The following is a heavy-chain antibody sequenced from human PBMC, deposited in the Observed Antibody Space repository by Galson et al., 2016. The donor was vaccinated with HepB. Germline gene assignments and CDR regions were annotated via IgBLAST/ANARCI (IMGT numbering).Heavy chain of an antibody. D-gene: IGHD1-1*01. CDR1: GYSVTDFS. V-gene: IGHV1-24*01. CDR3: ASEVIQLERHRYIDF. CDR2: FDPKAEET. J-gene: IGHJ4*01. Sequence: SVKVSCKVSGYSVTDFSMHWVRQAPGKGLEWMGGFDPKAEETIFAQKFQGRVTVTEDTSTDTAYMELTSPRSEDTAVYYCASEVIQLERHRYIDFWGQGTLVIVSS.